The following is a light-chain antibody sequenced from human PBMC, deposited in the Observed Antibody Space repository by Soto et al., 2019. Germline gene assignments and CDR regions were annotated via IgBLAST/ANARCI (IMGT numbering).Light chain of an antibody. CDR3: AAWDDSLNGWV. Sequence: QSVLTQPPSASGTPGQRVTISCSGTSSNIGSNTLNWYQQLPGTAPKLLLYSNNQRPPGVPARFSGSKSGTSASLAISGLQSEDEADYYCAAWDDSLNGWVFGGGTKLTVL. V-gene: IGLV1-44*01. J-gene: IGLJ3*02. CDR1: SSNIGSNT. CDR2: SNN.